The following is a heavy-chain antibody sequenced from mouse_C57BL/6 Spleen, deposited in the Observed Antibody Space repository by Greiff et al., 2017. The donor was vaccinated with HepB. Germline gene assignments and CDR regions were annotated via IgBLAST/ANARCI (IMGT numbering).Heavy chain of an antibody. CDR2: IYPGDGDT. CDR3: AREDLLWATTEGFAY. CDR1: GYAFSSSW. V-gene: IGHV1-82*01. Sequence: QVQLKQSGPELVKPGASVKISCKASGYAFSSSWMNWVKQRPGKGLEWIGRIYPGDGDTNYNGKFKGKATLTADKSSSTAYMQLSSLTSEDSAVYFCAREDLLWATTEGFAYWGQGTLVTVSA. J-gene: IGHJ3*01. D-gene: IGHD2-1*01.